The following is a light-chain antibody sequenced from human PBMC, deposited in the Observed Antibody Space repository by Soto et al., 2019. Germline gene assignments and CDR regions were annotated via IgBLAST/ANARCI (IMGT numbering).Light chain of an antibody. J-gene: IGLJ3*02. Sequence: QSALTQPASVSGSPGQSITISCTGTSSDVGGYNYVSWYQQHPGKAPKLMIYEVSNRPSGVSNRFSGSKSGNTASLTISGRQAEDEADYYCSSYTSSSTIWVFGGGTKLTVL. CDR1: SSDVGGYNY. CDR2: EVS. V-gene: IGLV2-14*01. CDR3: SSYTSSSTIWV.